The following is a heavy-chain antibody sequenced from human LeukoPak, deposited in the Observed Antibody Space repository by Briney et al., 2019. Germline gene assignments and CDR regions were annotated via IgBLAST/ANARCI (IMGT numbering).Heavy chain of an antibody. J-gene: IGHJ4*02. CDR2: IYYSGTT. CDR3: ARGLRVGNTGYYFDY. Sequence: SETLSLTCTVSGGSISSYYWSWIRQPPGKGLEWIGYIYYSGTTSYNPSLKSRVTISVETSKNQFSMKLNSVTAADTAVYYCARGLRVGNTGYYFDYWGQGTLVTVSS. CDR1: GGSISSYY. V-gene: IGHV4-59*01. D-gene: IGHD1-26*01.